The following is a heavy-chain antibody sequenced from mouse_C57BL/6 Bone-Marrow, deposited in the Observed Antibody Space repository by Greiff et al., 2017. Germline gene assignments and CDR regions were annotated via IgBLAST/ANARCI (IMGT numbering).Heavy chain of an antibody. CDR1: GYTFTSYW. Sequence: VQLQQPGAELVKPGASVKLSCKASGYTFTSYWMHWVKQRPGQGLEWIGMIHPNSGSTNYNEKFKSKATLTVDKSSSTAYMQLSSLTSEDSAVYYCARRHYGSTNGYFDVWGTGTTVTVSS. CDR3: ARRHYGSTNGYFDV. J-gene: IGHJ1*03. D-gene: IGHD1-1*01. CDR2: IHPNSGST. V-gene: IGHV1-64*01.